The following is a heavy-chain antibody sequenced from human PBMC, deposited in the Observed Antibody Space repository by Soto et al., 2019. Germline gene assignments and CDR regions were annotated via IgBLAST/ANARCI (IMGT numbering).Heavy chain of an antibody. Sequence: SETLSLTCTVSGGSISSYYWSWTRQPPGKRLEWIGYIYYSGSTNYNPSLKSRVTISVDTSKNQFSLKLSSVTAADTAVYYCARDPGVRGVIISYGMDVWGQGTTVTVSS. CDR3: ARDPGVRGVIISYGMDV. D-gene: IGHD3-10*01. CDR1: GGSISSYY. J-gene: IGHJ6*02. V-gene: IGHV4-59*01. CDR2: IYYSGST.